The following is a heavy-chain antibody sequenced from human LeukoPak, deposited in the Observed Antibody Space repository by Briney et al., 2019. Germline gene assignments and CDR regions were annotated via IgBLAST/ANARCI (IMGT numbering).Heavy chain of an antibody. D-gene: IGHD4-17*01. CDR3: ATCRDEFGDYGFTS. Sequence: SETLSLTCTVSGGSVSSGTYYWSWIRQPPGRGLEWIGYTYDSGSTKVNPSLKSRVTISVDTSKNLFSLKLTSVTAADTAVYYCATCRDEFGDYGFTSWGQGTLVTVSS. V-gene: IGHV4-61*01. J-gene: IGHJ5*02. CDR2: TYDSGST. CDR1: GGSVSSGTYY.